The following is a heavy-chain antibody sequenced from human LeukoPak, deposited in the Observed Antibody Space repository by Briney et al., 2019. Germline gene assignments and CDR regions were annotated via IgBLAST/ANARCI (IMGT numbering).Heavy chain of an antibody. CDR1: GASVRSDH. CDR3: ARDLSVNAFDI. V-gene: IGHV4-59*02. J-gene: IGHJ3*02. Sequence: SETLTLTCTVSGASVRSDHWNWIRQPPGKGLEWIAYMHGSGSPNYNPSLASRLTLSVDATENLLSLKLTSVAAADTAVYFCARDLSVNAFDIWGQGTLVTVSS. D-gene: IGHD2/OR15-2a*01. CDR2: MHGSGSP.